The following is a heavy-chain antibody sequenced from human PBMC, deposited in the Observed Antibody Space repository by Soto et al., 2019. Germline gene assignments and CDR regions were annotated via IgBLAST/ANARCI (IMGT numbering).Heavy chain of an antibody. J-gene: IGHJ4*01. V-gene: IGHV5-51*01. CDR2: IYPGDSDT. Sequence: PXEXLKIYCKSSGYXFTNYLVVWVRHMPGKGLELIGIIYPGDSDTRYSPSFQGQVTISADKSISTAYLPWSSLKASATAMYHCARLTNIFDFDYWGHGTLVTVSS. CDR1: GYXFTNYL. CDR3: ARLTNIFDFDY.